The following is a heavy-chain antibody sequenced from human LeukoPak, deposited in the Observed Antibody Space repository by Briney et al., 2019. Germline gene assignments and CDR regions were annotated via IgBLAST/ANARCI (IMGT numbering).Heavy chain of an antibody. Sequence: ASVKVSCKASGYTSIGYYMHWVRQAPGQGLEWMGWINPKNGDTNYVQKFQGRVTMTRDTSINTAYLELSRLRSDDTAVYYCARDPNTISEQPYWGQGTLVTVSS. D-gene: IGHD3-3*01. J-gene: IGHJ4*02. CDR2: INPKNGDT. V-gene: IGHV1-2*02. CDR3: ARDPNTISEQPY. CDR1: GYTSIGYY.